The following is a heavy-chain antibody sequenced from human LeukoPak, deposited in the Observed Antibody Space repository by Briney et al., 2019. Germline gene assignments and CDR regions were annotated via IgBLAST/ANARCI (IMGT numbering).Heavy chain of an antibody. Sequence: SETLSLTCTVSGDSITSRDYYWGWIRQPPGKGLEWIGEINHSGSTNYNPSLKSRVTISVDTSKNQFSLKLSSVTAADTAVYYCARDYDSSGYYGLFDIWGQGTMVTVSS. V-gene: IGHV4-39*07. CDR3: ARDYDSSGYYGLFDI. CDR2: INHSGST. J-gene: IGHJ3*02. D-gene: IGHD3-22*01. CDR1: GDSITSRDYY.